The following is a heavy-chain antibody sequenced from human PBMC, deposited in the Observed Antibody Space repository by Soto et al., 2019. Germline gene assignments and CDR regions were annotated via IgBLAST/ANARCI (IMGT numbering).Heavy chain of an antibody. CDR3: ARSGERPFDY. J-gene: IGHJ4*02. CDR2: ISPLKGNT. D-gene: IGHD5-12*01. V-gene: IGHV1-18*01. Sequence: QVQLIQSAGEVKKPGASVKVSCKASGYTFTNYVIHWIRQAPGQGLAWMAWISPLKGNTNYAQKVQGRVTVTTDTSTNTVYMHLSGLGSDDTALYFCARSGERPFDYWGQGSLVTVSS. CDR1: GYTFTNYV.